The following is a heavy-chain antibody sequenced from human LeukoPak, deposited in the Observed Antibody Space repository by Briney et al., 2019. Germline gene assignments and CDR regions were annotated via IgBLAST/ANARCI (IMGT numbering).Heavy chain of an antibody. CDR3: AREESIGRYQFLHEY. CDR1: GYTSINYG. D-gene: IGHD1-26*01. V-gene: IGHV1-18*01. CDR2: ISPYNGNT. J-gene: IGHJ4*02. Sequence: ASVKVSCKASGYTSINYGITWVRQAPGQGLEWMGWISPYNGNTKYLQKFQGRVTMTTDTSTSTAFMEVRSLRSDDTAVYYCAREESIGRYQFLHEYWGQGTLVTVSS.